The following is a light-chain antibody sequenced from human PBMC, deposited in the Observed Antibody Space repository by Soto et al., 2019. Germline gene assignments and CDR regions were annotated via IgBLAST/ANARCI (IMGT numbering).Light chain of an antibody. J-gene: IGKJ3*01. CDR2: GAS. CDR1: QSISTW. V-gene: IGKV1-5*01. CDR3: QQYKNYLT. Sequence: DIQMTQSPSTLSASVGDRVTITCRASQSISTWLAWYQQKPGKAPKGLIYGASSLESGVTSRFSGSGSGTEFTLTISRLQPDDFATYYCQQYKNYLTFGPGTKVDIK.